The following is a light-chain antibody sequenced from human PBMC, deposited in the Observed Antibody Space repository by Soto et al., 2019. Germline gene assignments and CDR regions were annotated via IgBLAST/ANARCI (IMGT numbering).Light chain of an antibody. CDR1: QSVSSSY. Sequence: EIVLTQSPGTLSLSPGERATLSCRASQSVSSSYLAWYRQKPGQAPRLLIYGTSSRATRIPDLFSGSVSGTDFALSSSSLQSEDCAVYYCQQYKNWPRPLGQGTKLDIK. CDR2: GTS. J-gene: IGKJ1*01. CDR3: QQYKNWPRP. V-gene: IGKV3-20*01.